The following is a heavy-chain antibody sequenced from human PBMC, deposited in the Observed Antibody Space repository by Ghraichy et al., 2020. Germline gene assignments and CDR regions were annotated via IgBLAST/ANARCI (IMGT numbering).Heavy chain of an antibody. V-gene: IGHV4-59*01. CDR2: INNSGST. Sequence: SETLSLTCTVSGGSISSYYWSWIRQPPGKGLEWIGYINNSGSTNNNPSLQSRVTISVDTSKNQFSLKLSSVTAADTDVYYCARSYSSGGSGNQGLDYWCQGTLVTVPS. J-gene: IGHJ4*02. D-gene: IGHD6-19*01. CDR1: GGSISSYY. CDR3: ARSYSSGGSGNQGLDY.